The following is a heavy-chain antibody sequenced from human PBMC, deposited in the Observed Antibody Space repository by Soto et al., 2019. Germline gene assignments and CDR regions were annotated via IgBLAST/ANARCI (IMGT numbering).Heavy chain of an antibody. V-gene: IGHV3-23*01. J-gene: IGHJ4*02. CDR2: ISGSGGST. CDR3: ARDPPGAAGSSFDY. CDR1: GFTFYSYA. Sequence: EVQLLESGGGLVQPGGSLRLSCATSGFTFYSYAMSWVRQAPGKGLEWVSAISGSGGSTYFADSVKGRFTISRDNSKNSLYLQMNSLRDEDTAVYYCARDPPGAAGSSFDYWGQGTLVTVSS. D-gene: IGHD6-13*01.